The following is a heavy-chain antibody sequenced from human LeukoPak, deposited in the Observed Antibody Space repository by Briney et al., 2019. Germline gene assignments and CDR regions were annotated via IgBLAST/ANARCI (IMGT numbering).Heavy chain of an antibody. D-gene: IGHD1-14*01. J-gene: IGHJ4*02. V-gene: IGHV3-11*06. CDR1: GFTFSDYY. CDR2: ISSSSSYI. CDR3: ARDQSPETGLTNFDY. Sequence: GGSLRLSCAASGFTFSDYYMSWIRQAPGKGLEWVSSISSSSSYIYYADSVKGRFTISRDNAKNSLYLQMNSLRAEDTAVYYCARDQSPETGLTNFDYWGQGTLVTVSS.